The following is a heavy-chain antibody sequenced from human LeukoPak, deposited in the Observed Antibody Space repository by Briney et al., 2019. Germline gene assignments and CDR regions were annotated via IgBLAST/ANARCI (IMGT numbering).Heavy chain of an antibody. Sequence: GGSLRLSCAASGFTFSSYEMNWVRQAPGKGLEWGSYISSSGSTIYYADSVKGRFTISRDNAKNSPYLQMNSLRAEDTAVYYCARAVLGDYGVSFDYWGQGTLVTVSS. D-gene: IGHD4-17*01. CDR1: GFTFSSYE. CDR2: ISSSGSTI. J-gene: IGHJ4*02. CDR3: ARAVLGDYGVSFDY. V-gene: IGHV3-48*03.